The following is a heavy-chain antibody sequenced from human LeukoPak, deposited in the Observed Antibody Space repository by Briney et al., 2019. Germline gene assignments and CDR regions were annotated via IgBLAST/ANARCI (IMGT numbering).Heavy chain of an antibody. CDR2: INHSGST. J-gene: IGHJ5*02. V-gene: IGHV4-34*01. CDR3: ASGGGSIWFDP. D-gene: IGHD2-15*01. CDR1: GGSFSGYY. Sequence: PSETLSLTCAVYGGSFSGYYWSWIRQPPGKGLEWIGEINHSGSTNYNPSLKSRVTISVDTSKNQFSLKLSSVTAADTAVYYCASGGGSIWFDPWGPGTLVTVSS.